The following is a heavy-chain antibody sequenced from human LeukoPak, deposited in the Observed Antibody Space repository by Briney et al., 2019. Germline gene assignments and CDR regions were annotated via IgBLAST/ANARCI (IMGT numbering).Heavy chain of an antibody. D-gene: IGHD3-10*01. CDR1: GFSFSTYA. CDR2: LSGSGGST. Sequence: GGSLRLSCAASGFSFSTYAMSWVRLGPGKGLEWVSALSGSGGSTYYADSVKGRFTISRDNSKNTLYLQMNSLRAEDTAVYYCAKDRSYAFDFWGQGTLVTVSS. V-gene: IGHV3-23*01. J-gene: IGHJ4*02. CDR3: AKDRSYAFDF.